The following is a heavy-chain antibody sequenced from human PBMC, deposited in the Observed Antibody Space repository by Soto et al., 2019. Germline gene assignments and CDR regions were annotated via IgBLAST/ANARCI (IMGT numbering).Heavy chain of an antibody. CDR1: GFTFSSYS. J-gene: IGHJ3*02. V-gene: IGHV3-48*01. CDR3: ARLYCSGGSCYSGDAFDI. Sequence: GGSLRLSCAASGFTFSSYSMNWVRQAPGKGLEWVSHISTSSRTIYYADSVKGRFTISRDNAKNSLYLQMNSLRAEDTAVYYCARLYCSGGSCYSGDAFDIWGQGTMVTVSS. D-gene: IGHD2-15*01. CDR2: ISTSSRTI.